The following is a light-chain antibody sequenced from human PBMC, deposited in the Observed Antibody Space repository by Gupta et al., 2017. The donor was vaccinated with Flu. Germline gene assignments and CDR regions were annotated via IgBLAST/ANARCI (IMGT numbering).Light chain of an antibody. CDR2: GAS. CDR1: QSVSSSY. V-gene: IGKV3-20*01. J-gene: IGKJ5*01. Sequence: EIVLTQSPGTLSLSPGERATLSCRPSQSVSSSYLAWYQQKPGQAPRLLIHGASSRATGISDSFSGSGSGTDFTLTISRLEPEDFAMYYCQHYGSSPITFGLGTRLEIK. CDR3: QHYGSSPIT.